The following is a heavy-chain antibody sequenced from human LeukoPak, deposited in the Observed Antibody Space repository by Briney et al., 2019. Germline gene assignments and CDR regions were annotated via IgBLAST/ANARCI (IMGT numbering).Heavy chain of an antibody. J-gene: IGHJ5*02. CDR1: GGSISSYH. Sequence: PSETLSLTCSVSGGSISSYHWSWIRQPPGKGLEWIGYIYTSGSTNYNPSLKRRLTISVDTPKNQFSLKLSSVTAADTAVYYCARLGGNWFDPWGQGTLVTVSS. V-gene: IGHV4-4*09. CDR2: IYTSGST. CDR3: ARLGGNWFDP. D-gene: IGHD2-15*01.